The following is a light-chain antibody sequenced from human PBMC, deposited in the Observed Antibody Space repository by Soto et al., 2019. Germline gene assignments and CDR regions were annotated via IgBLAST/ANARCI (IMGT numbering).Light chain of an antibody. CDR1: QTISSW. Sequence: DLPMTQSPSTLSGSVGDRVTITCRASQTISSWLAWYQQKPGKAPKLLIYKASTLKSGVPSRFSGSGSGTEFTLTISRLQPDDFATYYCQHYNSYSEAFGQGTKVELK. V-gene: IGKV1-5*03. J-gene: IGKJ1*01. CDR2: KAS. CDR3: QHYNSYSEA.